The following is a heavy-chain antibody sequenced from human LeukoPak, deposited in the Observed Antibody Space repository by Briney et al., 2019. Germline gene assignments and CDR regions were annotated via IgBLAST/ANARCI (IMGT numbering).Heavy chain of an antibody. D-gene: IGHD3-3*01. Sequence: GGSLRLSCAASGFTFSNAWMNWVRQAPGKGLEWVSAISGSGGSTYYADSVKGRFTISRDNSKNTLYLQMNSLRAEDTAVYYCARGIRFLEWFRFDYWGQGTLVTVSS. V-gene: IGHV3-23*01. CDR2: ISGSGGST. CDR1: GFTFSNAW. J-gene: IGHJ4*02. CDR3: ARGIRFLEWFRFDY.